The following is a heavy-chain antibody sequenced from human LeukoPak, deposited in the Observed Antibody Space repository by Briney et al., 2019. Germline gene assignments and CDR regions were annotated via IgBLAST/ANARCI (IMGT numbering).Heavy chain of an antibody. D-gene: IGHD6-19*01. CDR3: WLVVSAFDI. Sequence: GGSLRLSCAASGFSFSTYEMNWVRQAPGKGLEWVSYISSSGSIMYSADSVKGRFTISRDNAKNSLYLQMNSLRAEDTAVYYCWLVVSAFDIWGQGTMVTVSS. V-gene: IGHV3-48*03. J-gene: IGHJ3*02. CDR1: GFSFSTYE. CDR2: ISSSGSIM.